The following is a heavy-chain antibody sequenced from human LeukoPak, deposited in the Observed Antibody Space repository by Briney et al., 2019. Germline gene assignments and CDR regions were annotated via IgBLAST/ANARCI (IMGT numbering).Heavy chain of an antibody. CDR2: IKQDGSEK. CDR1: EFTFSYYW. V-gene: IGHV3-7*01. CDR3: ARDVGYGDY. D-gene: IGHD5-12*01. J-gene: IGHJ4*02. Sequence: GGSLRLSCAASEFTFSYYWMTWVRQAPGKGLEWVANIKQDGSEKYYVDSVKGRFTISRDNAKNSLYLQMNSLRAEDTAVYYCARDVGYGDYWGQGTLVSVSS.